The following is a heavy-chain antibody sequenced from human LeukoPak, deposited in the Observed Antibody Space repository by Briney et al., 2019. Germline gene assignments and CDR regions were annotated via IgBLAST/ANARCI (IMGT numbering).Heavy chain of an antibody. J-gene: IGHJ5*02. CDR3: ARDVSADYDFWSGYPKNWFDP. CDR1: GRSISSGSYY. V-gene: IGHV4-61*02. Sequence: SETLSLTCTVSGRSISSGSYYWRWIRQPAGKGLEWIGRIYTSGSTNYNPSLKSRVTIPVDTSKNQFSLKLSSVTAADTAVYYCARDVSADYDFWSGYPKNWFDPWGQGTLVTVSS. D-gene: IGHD3-3*01. CDR2: IYTSGST.